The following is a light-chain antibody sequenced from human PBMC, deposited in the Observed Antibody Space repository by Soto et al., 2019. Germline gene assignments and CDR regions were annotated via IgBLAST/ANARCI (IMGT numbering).Light chain of an antibody. CDR3: SSYTSSSTLPYV. V-gene: IGLV2-14*01. J-gene: IGLJ1*01. Sequence: QSVLTQPASVSGSPGQSITISCTGTSSDVGGYNYVSWYQQHPVKAPKLMIYDVSNRPSGVSNRFSGSKSGNTASLTISGLQAEDEADYYCSSYTSSSTLPYVFGTGTKLTVL. CDR1: SSDVGGYNY. CDR2: DVS.